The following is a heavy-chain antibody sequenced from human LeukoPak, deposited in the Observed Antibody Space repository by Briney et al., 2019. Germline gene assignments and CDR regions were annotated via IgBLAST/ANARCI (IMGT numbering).Heavy chain of an antibody. CDR2: INHSGST. D-gene: IGHD3-3*01. Sequence: SETLSLTCAVYGGSFSGYYWSWIRQPPGKGLEWIGEINHSGSTNYNPSLKSRVTISVDTPKNQFSLKLSSVTAADTAVYYCARFGSVRFLEWLLSNNWFDPWGQGTLVTVSS. CDR1: GGSFSGYY. CDR3: ARFGSVRFLEWLLSNNWFDP. V-gene: IGHV4-34*01. J-gene: IGHJ5*02.